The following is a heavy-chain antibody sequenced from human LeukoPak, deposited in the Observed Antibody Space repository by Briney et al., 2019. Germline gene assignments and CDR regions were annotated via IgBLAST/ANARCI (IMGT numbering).Heavy chain of an antibody. D-gene: IGHD3-22*01. J-gene: IGHJ4*02. V-gene: IGHV3-23*01. CDR1: GFTFSDYA. Sequence: PGGSLRLSCAASGFTFSDYAMSWVRQAPGKGLEWVSAVTGSGGNTYYADSVKGRFTISKDTSKNTLYLQMNSLRGEDTAVYYCAKRGHDDSSGLRAPFDYWGQGTLVTVSS. CDR2: VTGSGGNT. CDR3: AKRGHDDSSGLRAPFDY.